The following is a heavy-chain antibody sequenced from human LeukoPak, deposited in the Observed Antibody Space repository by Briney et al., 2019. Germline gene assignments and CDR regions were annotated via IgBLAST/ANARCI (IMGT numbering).Heavy chain of an antibody. Sequence: SETLSLTCTVSGVPVRSASYYWTWIRPPPGKGLEWIGYIYYTGNTNSNPSLKRRVTISIDPPKNQFFLKLSSVAAADTAVYYCAGIDIVSEYLADYWGQGTLVTVSS. V-gene: IGHV4-61*01. J-gene: IGHJ4*02. D-gene: IGHD5/OR15-5a*01. CDR2: IYYTGNT. CDR1: GVPVRSASYY. CDR3: AGIDIVSEYLADY.